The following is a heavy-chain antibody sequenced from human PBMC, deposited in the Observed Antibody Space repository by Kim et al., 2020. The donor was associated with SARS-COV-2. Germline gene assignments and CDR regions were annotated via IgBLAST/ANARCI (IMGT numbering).Heavy chain of an antibody. CDR2: ISAYNGNT. D-gene: IGHD1-1*01. CDR1: GYTFTSYG. CDR3: ARGLLEATGYYYYYCGMDV. J-gene: IGHJ6*02. V-gene: IGHV1-18*01. Sequence: ASVKVSCKASGYTFTSYGISWVRQAPGQGLEWMGWISAYNGNTNYAQKLQGRVTMTTDTSTSTAYMELRSLRSDDTAVYYCARGLLEATGYYYYYCGMDVWGQGTTVTISS.